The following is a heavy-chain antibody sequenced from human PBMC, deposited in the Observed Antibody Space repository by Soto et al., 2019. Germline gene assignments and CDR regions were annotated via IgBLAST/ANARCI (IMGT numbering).Heavy chain of an antibody. D-gene: IGHD6-6*01. CDR2: IYYSGST. J-gene: IGHJ6*03. V-gene: IGHV4-59*01. CDR1: GGSISSYY. Sequence: SETLSLTCTVSGGSISSYYWSWIRQPPGKGLEWIGYIYYSGSTNYNPSLKSRVTISVDTSKNQFSLKLSSVTAADTAVYYCAAFEGAARYYYYMDVWGKGTTVTVSS. CDR3: AAFEGAARYYYYMDV.